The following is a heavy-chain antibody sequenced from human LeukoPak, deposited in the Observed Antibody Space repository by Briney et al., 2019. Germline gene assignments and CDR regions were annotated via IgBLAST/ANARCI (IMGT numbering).Heavy chain of an antibody. J-gene: IGHJ4*02. D-gene: IGHD5-18*01. CDR2: IDWDDDK. V-gene: IGHV2-70*04. CDR3: ARTRGYSYGPDFDY. Sequence: SGPTLVNSTQTLTLTCTFSGFSLSTSGMRVSWIRQPPGKALEWLARIDWDDDKFYSTSLKTRLTISKDTSKNQVVLTMTNMDPVDTATYYCARTRGYSYGPDFDYWGQGTLVAVSS. CDR1: GFSLSTSGMR.